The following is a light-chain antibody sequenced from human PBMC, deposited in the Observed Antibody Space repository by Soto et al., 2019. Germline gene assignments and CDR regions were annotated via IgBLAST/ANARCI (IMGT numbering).Light chain of an antibody. CDR2: GAS. J-gene: IGKJ4*01. CDR3: QQRSNSPLT. CDR1: QTVATN. V-gene: IGKV3-15*01. Sequence: IMMTQSPVTLSVSPGERATLSCRASQTVATNVAWYQQTPGQSPRLLIHGASTRATGIPARFSGNGSGTEFPLTVSSRQSEDFAIYYCQQRSNSPLTFGGGTKVEIK.